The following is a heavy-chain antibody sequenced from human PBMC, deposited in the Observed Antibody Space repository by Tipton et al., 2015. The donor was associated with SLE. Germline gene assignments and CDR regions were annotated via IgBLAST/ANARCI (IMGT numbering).Heavy chain of an antibody. J-gene: IGHJ4*02. CDR1: GYSFTDFF. V-gene: IGHV1-2*06. CDR2: INPDTGAT. Sequence: QLVQSGPEVKKPGASVRVSCKTSGYSFTDFFLHWVRQAPGQGLEWMGRINPDTGATNYAQNFQGRVTMTRDTSLTTAFLEMESLTSADTAVYYCVLPPVASLGCWGQGTLVTVSS. D-gene: IGHD2-21*01. CDR3: VLPPVASLGC.